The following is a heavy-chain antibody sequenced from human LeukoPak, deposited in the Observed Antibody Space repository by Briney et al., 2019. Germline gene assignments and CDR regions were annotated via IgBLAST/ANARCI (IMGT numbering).Heavy chain of an antibody. V-gene: IGHV4-30-2*01. CDR3: ARDRGYCSSTSCYGFDY. J-gene: IGHJ4*02. CDR1: GGSISSGGYY. CDR2: IYHSGST. D-gene: IGHD2-2*01. Sequence: SQTLSLTCTVSGGSISSGGYYWSWIRQPPGKGLEWIGYIYHSGSTYYNPSLKSRVTISVDRSKNQFSLKLSSVTAADTAVYYCARDRGYCSSTSCYGFDYWGQGTLVTVSS.